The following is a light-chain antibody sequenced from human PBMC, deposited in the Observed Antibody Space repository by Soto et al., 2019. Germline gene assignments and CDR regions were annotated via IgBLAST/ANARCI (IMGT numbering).Light chain of an antibody. CDR2: WAS. CDR3: QQYYATPPT. V-gene: IGKV4-1*01. Sequence: DIVMTQSPDSLIVSLGERATITCKSSQTVLHDTNSKSYLSWFQQKPGQPPKLLISWASTRESGVPARFSGSGSETDFTLTISDLQAEDVGVYYCQQYYATPPTFGQGSKLEI. J-gene: IGKJ2*01. CDR1: QTVLHDTNSKSY.